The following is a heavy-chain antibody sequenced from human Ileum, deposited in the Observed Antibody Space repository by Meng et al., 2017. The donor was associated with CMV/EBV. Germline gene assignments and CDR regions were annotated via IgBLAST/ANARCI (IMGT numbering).Heavy chain of an antibody. CDR1: TVTTSDYY. CDR2: IHYSGTT. J-gene: IGHJ4*02. D-gene: IGHD3-10*02. V-gene: IGHV4-59*01. CDR3: AADIASVWMFF. Sequence: QVLQQGSGPSMLEPSATLSRNGSVSTVTTSDYYWSWNRQAPGKRLEWSGNIHYSGTTNYSPSLNSRVTISLDTSKNQFSLNLRSVTAADTAVYYCAADIASVWMFFWGQGTLVTVSS.